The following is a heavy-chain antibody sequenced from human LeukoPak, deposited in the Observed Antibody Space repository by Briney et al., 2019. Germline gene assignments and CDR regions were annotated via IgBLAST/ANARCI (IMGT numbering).Heavy chain of an antibody. CDR3: ARARLDWNRNWFDP. Sequence: PGGSLRLSCAASGFTFSSYSMNWVRQAPGKGLEWIGYIYYSGSTNYNPSLKSRVTISVDTSKNQFSLKLSSVTAADTAVYYCARARLDWNRNWFDPWGQGTLVTVSS. V-gene: IGHV4-59*01. J-gene: IGHJ5*02. D-gene: IGHD1/OR15-1a*01. CDR1: GFTFSSYS. CDR2: IYYSGST.